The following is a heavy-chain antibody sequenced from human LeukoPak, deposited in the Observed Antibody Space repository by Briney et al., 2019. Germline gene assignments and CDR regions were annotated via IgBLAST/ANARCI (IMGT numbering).Heavy chain of an antibody. J-gene: IGHJ4*02. CDR1: GGSIGSSSYY. Sequence: SETLSLTCTASGGSIGSSSYYWGWIRQPPGKGLEWIGSIYYSGSTYYNPSLKSRITISVDTSKNQFSLKRSSVTAADTAVYYCARDGIAAAGTDYWGQGTLVTVSS. V-gene: IGHV4-39*07. D-gene: IGHD6-13*01. CDR2: IYYSGST. CDR3: ARDGIAAAGTDY.